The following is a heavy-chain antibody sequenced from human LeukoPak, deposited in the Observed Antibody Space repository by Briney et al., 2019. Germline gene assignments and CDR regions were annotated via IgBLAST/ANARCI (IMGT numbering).Heavy chain of an antibody. CDR3: ARTRFYDFWSGYSDGMDV. V-gene: IGHV1-2*02. D-gene: IGHD3-3*01. Sequence: GASVKVSCKASGYTFTGYYMHWVGQAPGQGLEWMGWINPNSGGTNYAQKFQGRVTMTRDTSISTAYMELSRLRSDDTAVYYCARTRFYDFWSGYSDGMDVWGQGTTVTVSS. CDR1: GYTFTGYY. J-gene: IGHJ6*02. CDR2: INPNSGGT.